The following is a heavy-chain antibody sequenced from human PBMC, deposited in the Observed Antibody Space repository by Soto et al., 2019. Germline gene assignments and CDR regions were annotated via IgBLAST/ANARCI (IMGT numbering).Heavy chain of an antibody. CDR2: IYPGDSDT. CDR3: ARTAAAGKYFYVMDV. Sequence: EVQLVQSGAEVKKPGESLKISCNGSGYSFTSYWIGWVRQMPGKGLECMGIIYPGDSDTRYSPSFHGQVTISADKSISTASLQWSSLKASDTAMYYCARTAAAGKYFYVMDVWGQGTTVTVSS. CDR1: GYSFTSYW. V-gene: IGHV5-51*01. J-gene: IGHJ6*02. D-gene: IGHD6-13*01.